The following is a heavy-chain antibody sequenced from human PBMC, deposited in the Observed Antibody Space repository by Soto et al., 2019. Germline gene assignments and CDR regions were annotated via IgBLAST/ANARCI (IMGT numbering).Heavy chain of an antibody. J-gene: IGHJ4*02. D-gene: IGHD3-3*01. CDR3: AKAYYDFWSGYLAEASYFDY. CDR2: ISYDGSNK. Sequence: QVQLVESGGGVVQPGRSLRLSCAASGFTFSSYGMHWVRQAPGKGLEWVAVISYDGSNKYYADSVKGRFTISRDNYKNTLYLQMNSLRAEDTAVYYCAKAYYDFWSGYLAEASYFDYWGQGTLVTVSS. V-gene: IGHV3-30*18. CDR1: GFTFSSYG.